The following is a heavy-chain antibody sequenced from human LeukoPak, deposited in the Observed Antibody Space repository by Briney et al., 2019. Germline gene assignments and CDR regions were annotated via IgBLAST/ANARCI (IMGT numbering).Heavy chain of an antibody. CDR3: AREGSWRAFDI. D-gene: IGHD3-10*01. CDR1: GGXISSGGYY. J-gene: IGHJ3*02. V-gene: IGHV4-31*03. Sequence: PSQTLSLTCTVSGGXISSGGYYWSWLRQHPGKGLEWIGYIYYSGSTYYNPSFKSRVTISVDTSKNQFSLKLSSVTAADTAVYYCAREGSWRAFDIWGQGTMVTVSS. CDR2: IYYSGST.